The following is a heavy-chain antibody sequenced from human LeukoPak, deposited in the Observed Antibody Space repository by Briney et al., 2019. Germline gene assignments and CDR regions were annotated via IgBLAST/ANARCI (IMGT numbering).Heavy chain of an antibody. Sequence: ASVKVSCKASGYTFTSYYMHWVRQAPGQGLEWMGIINPSGGSTNYAQKFQGRVTMTRDTSTNTVYMELSSLRAEDTALYYCARDFYLGRIAVAGIFDYWGQGTPVTVSS. V-gene: IGHV1-46*01. J-gene: IGHJ4*02. D-gene: IGHD6-19*01. CDR3: ARDFYLGRIAVAGIFDY. CDR2: INPSGGST. CDR1: GYTFTSYY.